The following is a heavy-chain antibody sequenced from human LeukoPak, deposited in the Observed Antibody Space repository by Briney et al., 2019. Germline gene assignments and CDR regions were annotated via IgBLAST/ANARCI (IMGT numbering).Heavy chain of an antibody. Sequence: SETLSLTCTVSGGSISSYYWSWIRQPAGKGLEWIGRIYNSGSTTYNPSLKSRVTMSVDTSKNQFSLKLSSVTAADTAVYYCARVGIVLVTGSNWVDPWGQGTLVTVSS. D-gene: IGHD3-22*01. CDR1: GGSISSYY. V-gene: IGHV4-4*07. J-gene: IGHJ5*02. CDR3: ARVGIVLVTGSNWVDP. CDR2: IYNSGST.